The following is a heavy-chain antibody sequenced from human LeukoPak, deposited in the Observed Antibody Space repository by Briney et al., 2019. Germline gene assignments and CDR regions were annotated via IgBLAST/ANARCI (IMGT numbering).Heavy chain of an antibody. CDR2: IRANAEGGTA. V-gene: IGHV3-15*01. J-gene: IGHJ5*02. Sequence: GSLRLSCAGSGFSFSSAWMTWVRQAPGKGLEWVGRIRANAEGGTADYAAPVKGRFTISRGDSENTLYLQMSSLKIEDTATYYCTTDRKELENHWGQGTLVTVSS. CDR3: TTDRKELENH. CDR1: GFSFSSAW. D-gene: IGHD1-7*01.